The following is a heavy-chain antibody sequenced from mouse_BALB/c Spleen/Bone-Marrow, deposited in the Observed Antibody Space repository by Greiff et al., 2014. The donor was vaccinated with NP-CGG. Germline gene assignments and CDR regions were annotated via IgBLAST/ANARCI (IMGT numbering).Heavy chain of an antibody. CDR3: ARGYYVRDY. Sequence: QVQLQQSGAELAKPGASVKMSCKASGYTLTSYWMHWVKQRPGQGLEWIGYINPSSGYTEFNQRFKDKATLTADRSSSTAYMQPSSLTSEDSAVYYCARGYYVRDYWGQGTSVTVSS. CDR1: GYTLTSYW. CDR2: INPSSGYT. J-gene: IGHJ4*01. V-gene: IGHV1-7*01.